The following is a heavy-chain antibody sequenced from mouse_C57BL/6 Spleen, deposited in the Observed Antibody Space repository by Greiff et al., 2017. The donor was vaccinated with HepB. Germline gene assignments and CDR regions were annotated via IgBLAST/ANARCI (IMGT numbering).Heavy chain of an antibody. J-gene: IGHJ4*01. CDR1: GYAFSSYW. CDR2: IYPRDGDT. V-gene: IGHV1-80*01. CDR3: ARSNYDYDEAMDY. Sequence: QVQLQQSGAELVKPGASVKISCKASGYAFSSYWMNWVKQRPGKGLEWIGQIYPRDGDTNYNGKFKGKATLTADKSSSTAYMQLSSLTSEDSAVYFCARSNYDYDEAMDYWGQGTSVTVSS. D-gene: IGHD2-4*01.